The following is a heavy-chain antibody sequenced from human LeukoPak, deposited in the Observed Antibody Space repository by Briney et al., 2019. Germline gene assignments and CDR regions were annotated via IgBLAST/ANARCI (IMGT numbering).Heavy chain of an antibody. V-gene: IGHV4-4*07. CDR1: GGSISSYY. CDR2: IYTSGST. J-gene: IGHJ6*03. CDR3: ARDSTAYYYDSSGYYSYYYYYMDV. Sequence: ASETLSLTCTVSGGSISSYYWSWIRQPAGKGLEWIGRIYTSGSTNYNPSLKSPVTMSVDPSKNPFSLKLSSVTAADTAVYYCARDSTAYYYDSSGYYSYYYYYMDVWGKGTTVTVSS. D-gene: IGHD3-22*01.